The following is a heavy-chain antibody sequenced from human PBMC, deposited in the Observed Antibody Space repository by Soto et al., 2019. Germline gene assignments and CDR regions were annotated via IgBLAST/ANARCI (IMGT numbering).Heavy chain of an antibody. V-gene: IGHV4-34*01. CDR3: ARGDYVWGSYRQPTLFDY. CDR2: INHSGST. J-gene: IGHJ4*02. D-gene: IGHD3-16*02. CDR1: GGSFSGYY. Sequence: TSETLSLTCAVYGGSFSGYYWSWIRQPPGKGLEWIGEINHSGSTNYNPSLKSRVTISVDTSKNQFSLKLSSVTAADTAVYYCARGDYVWGSYRQPTLFDYWGQGTLVTVS.